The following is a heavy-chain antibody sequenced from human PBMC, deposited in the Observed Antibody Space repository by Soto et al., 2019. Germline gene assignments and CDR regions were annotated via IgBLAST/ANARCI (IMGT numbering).Heavy chain of an antibody. CDR1: GGSISSGGYY. D-gene: IGHD6-13*01. CDR2: IYYSGST. CDR3: AREILSSSWSYYYVMDV. Sequence: SETLSLTCTVSGGSISSGGYYWSWIRQHPGKGLEWIGYIYYSGSTYYNPSLKSRVTISVDTSKNQFSLKLSSVTAADTAVYYCAREILSSSWSYYYVMDVCGQGTSVPVSS. V-gene: IGHV4-31*03. J-gene: IGHJ6*02.